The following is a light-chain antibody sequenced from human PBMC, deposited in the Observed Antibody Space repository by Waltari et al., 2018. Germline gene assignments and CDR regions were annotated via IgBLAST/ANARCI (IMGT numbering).Light chain of an antibody. CDR2: DTS. V-gene: IGKV3-20*01. J-gene: IGKJ1*01. CDR3: QHYVNLPVT. Sequence: DIVLTQSPGAPSLSPGERATLSCRASQCVGRSLAWYQQKPGQAPRLLIYDTSIRATGIPGRFSGSGSGTDFSLAISSLEPEDFAVYFCQHYVNLPVTFGQGTKVEI. CDR1: QCVGRS.